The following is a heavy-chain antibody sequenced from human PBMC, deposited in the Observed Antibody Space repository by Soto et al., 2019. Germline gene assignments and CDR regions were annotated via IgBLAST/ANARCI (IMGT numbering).Heavy chain of an antibody. Sequence: QVQLVESGGGVVQPGRSLRLSCAASGFTFSSYAVHWVRQAPGKGLEWVAVISYEGRYRYYADSVKGRFTISRDNSNNTLFLEINSLRAEDAAAYYCAKGGVHYYYYYMDIWGRGTTVTVSS. D-gene: IGHD1-1*01. CDR3: AKGGVHYYYYYMDI. CDR1: GFTFSSYA. CDR2: ISYEGRYR. V-gene: IGHV3-30*18. J-gene: IGHJ6*03.